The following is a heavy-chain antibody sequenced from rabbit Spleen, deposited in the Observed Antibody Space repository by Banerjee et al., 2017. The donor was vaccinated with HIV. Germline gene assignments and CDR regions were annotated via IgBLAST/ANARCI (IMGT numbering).Heavy chain of an antibody. Sequence: QEQLEESGGGLVKPEGSLTLTCKASGFSFSDGDVMCWVRQAPGKGLEWIACINTDTGKSVYASWALGRFIMSRTSSTTVTLQMTSLTVADTATYFCARDLITVIGWNFNLWGQGTLVTVS. CDR1: GFSFSDGDV. CDR2: INTDTGKS. D-gene: IGHD1-1*01. V-gene: IGHV1S45*01. CDR3: ARDLITVIGWNFNL. J-gene: IGHJ4*01.